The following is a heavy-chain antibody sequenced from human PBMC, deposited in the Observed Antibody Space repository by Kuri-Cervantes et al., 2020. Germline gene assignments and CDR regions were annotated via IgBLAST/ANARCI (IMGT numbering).Heavy chain of an antibody. CDR2: ISYDGSNK. D-gene: IGHD6-6*01. J-gene: IGHJ6*02. CDR1: GFTFSSYA. CDR3: AKPKYSGSSGLGYYYYGMDV. Sequence: GESLKISCAASGFTFSSYAMHWVRQATGKGLEWVAVISYDGSNKYYADSVKGRFTISRDNSKNTLYLQMNSLRAEDTAVYYCAKPKYSGSSGLGYYYYGMDVWGQGTTVTVSS. V-gene: IGHV3-30-3*02.